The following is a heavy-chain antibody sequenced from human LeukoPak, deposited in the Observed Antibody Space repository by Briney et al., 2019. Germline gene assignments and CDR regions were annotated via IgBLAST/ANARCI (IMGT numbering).Heavy chain of an antibody. V-gene: IGHV1-69*04. Sequence: RASVKVSCKASGGTFNSYAISWVRQARGQGLEWMGRVIVIFGKANYAQKFQGRVTITADKSTSTAYMELSSLISDDTAVYYCARDLPTYCSSPSCFHGMDVWGQGTTVTVSS. CDR2: VIVIFGKA. CDR1: GGTFNSYA. CDR3: ARDLPTYCSSPSCFHGMDV. D-gene: IGHD2-2*01. J-gene: IGHJ6*02.